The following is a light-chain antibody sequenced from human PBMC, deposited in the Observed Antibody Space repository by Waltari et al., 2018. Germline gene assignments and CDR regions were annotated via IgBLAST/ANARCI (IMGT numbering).Light chain of an antibody. CDR1: QSISSW. Sequence: DIQMTQSPSTLSASVGDRVTITCRASQSISSWLAWYQQKPGKAPNLLIYKASSLEGGVTSRFSGSGSGTEFTLTISSLQPDDCATYYCQQYNSYPGTFGQGTKVEIK. CDR3: QQYNSYPGT. CDR2: KAS. V-gene: IGKV1-5*03. J-gene: IGKJ1*01.